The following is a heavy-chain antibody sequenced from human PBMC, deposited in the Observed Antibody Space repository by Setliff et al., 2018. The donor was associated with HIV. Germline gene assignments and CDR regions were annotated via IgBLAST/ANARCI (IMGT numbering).Heavy chain of an antibody. Sequence: PGGSLRLSCAASGFTFSNYAMNWVRQAPGKGLEWVSTISGSGGSTYYADSVKGRFSVSRDNSNNTLYLQMHSLRAEDTAVYYCAFDSRGYYSDPFDSWGQGTLVTVSS. J-gene: IGHJ4*02. D-gene: IGHD3-22*01. CDR1: GFTFSNYA. CDR3: AFDSRGYYSDPFDS. CDR2: ISGSGGST. V-gene: IGHV3-23*01.